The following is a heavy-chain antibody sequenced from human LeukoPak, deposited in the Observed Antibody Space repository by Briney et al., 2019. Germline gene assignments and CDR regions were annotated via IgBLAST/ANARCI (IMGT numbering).Heavy chain of an antibody. Sequence: GGSLRLSCAASGFTFSSYAMHWVRQAPGKGLEYVSAISSNGGSTYYANSVKGRFTISRDNSKNTLYLQMGGLRAEDMAVYYCARGLYYYDSSGADFDYWGQGTLVTVSS. CDR2: ISSNGGST. D-gene: IGHD3-22*01. V-gene: IGHV3-64*01. CDR3: ARGLYYYDSSGADFDY. CDR1: GFTFSSYA. J-gene: IGHJ4*02.